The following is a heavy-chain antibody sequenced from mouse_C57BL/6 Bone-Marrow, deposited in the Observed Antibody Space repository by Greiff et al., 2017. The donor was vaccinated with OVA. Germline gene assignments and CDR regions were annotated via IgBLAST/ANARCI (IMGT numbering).Heavy chain of an antibody. CDR3: ARDEDYYAMDY. V-gene: IGHV3-6*01. Sequence: DVQLQESGPGLVKPSQSLSLTCSVTGYSITSGYYWNWIRQFPGNKLEWMGYISYDGSNNYNPSLKNRISITRDTSKNQFFLKLNSVTTEDTATYYCARDEDYYAMDYWGQGTSVTVSS. CDR2: ISYDGSN. CDR1: GYSITSGYY. J-gene: IGHJ4*01.